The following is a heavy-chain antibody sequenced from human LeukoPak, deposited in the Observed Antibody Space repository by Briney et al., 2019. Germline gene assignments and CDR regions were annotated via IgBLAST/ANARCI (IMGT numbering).Heavy chain of an antibody. CDR3: ARHPNYYYYHMDV. V-gene: IGHV4-39*01. J-gene: IGHJ6*03. CDR1: GGSISSGTYY. Sequence: SETLSLTCTVSGGSISSGTYYWGWIRQSPGRGLERIGSIYYSGNTYYNPSLESRVAISVDSSKNQFFLMLRSVTAADTALYYCARHPNYYYYHMDVWGKGTTVTVSS. CDR2: IYYSGNT.